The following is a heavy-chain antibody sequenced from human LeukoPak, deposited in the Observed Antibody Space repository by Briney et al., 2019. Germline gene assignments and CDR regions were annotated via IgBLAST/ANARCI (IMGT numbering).Heavy chain of an antibody. Sequence: SETLSLTCSVSGGSISGHYWTWIRQPPGKGLEWIGQIHYTGKPDYNPSLRSRITISVDTSKNQVSLQVSSVTAADSAIYYCARFGVDYDMDVWGHGTTVTVFS. CDR2: IHYTGKP. CDR1: GGSISGHY. CDR3: ARFGVDYDMDV. J-gene: IGHJ6*02. V-gene: IGHV4-59*11. D-gene: IGHD3-16*01.